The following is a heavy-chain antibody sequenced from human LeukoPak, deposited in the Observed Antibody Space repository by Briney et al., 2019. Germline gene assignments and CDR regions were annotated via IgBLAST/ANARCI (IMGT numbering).Heavy chain of an antibody. Sequence: GGCLRLSCAASGFTFSSHTMNWVRQAPGKGLEWVSYMRTIGTTIYYADSVKGRFTISRDNAKNRLYLQMNSLRAEDTAVYYCAKDQGQGYYDSSGFYSYFHDMDVWGHGTTVTAS. CDR1: GFTFSSHT. V-gene: IGHV3-48*01. CDR2: MRTIGTTI. CDR3: AKDQGQGYYDSSGFYSYFHDMDV. D-gene: IGHD3-22*01. J-gene: IGHJ6*02.